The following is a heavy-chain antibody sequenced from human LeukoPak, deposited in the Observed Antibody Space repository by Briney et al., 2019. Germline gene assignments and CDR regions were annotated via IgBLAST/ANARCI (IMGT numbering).Heavy chain of an antibody. D-gene: IGHD1-26*01. CDR1: GFTFSSST. J-gene: IGHJ4*02. Sequence: GGSLRLSCTASGFTFSSSTMSWVRQAPGKRPEWVSGILNNDIGGNAYYADAVKGRFTISRDDSKSTPYLETNSLRAEDTAMYYCVKEIKYVGATYLHSWGQGTLVTVSS. CDR3: VKEIKYVGATYLHS. V-gene: IGHV3-23*01. CDR2: ILNNDIGGNA.